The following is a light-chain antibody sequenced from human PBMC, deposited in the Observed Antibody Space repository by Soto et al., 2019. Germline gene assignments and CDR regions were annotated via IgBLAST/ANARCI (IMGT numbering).Light chain of an antibody. V-gene: IGKV1-5*03. CDR3: QKYNSYSTLT. CDR2: KAS. J-gene: IGKJ4*01. Sequence: DIPLTQSPSTLSASVGDRVTITCRASQSIKSWLAWYQQKPGKAPKLLIYKASSLETGVPSRFSGSGSGTDFTLTISSLQPDDFATYYCQKYNSYSTLTFGGGTKVEIQ. CDR1: QSIKSW.